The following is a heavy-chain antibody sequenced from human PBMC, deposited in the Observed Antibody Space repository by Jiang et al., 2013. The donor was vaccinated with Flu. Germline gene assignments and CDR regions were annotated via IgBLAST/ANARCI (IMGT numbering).Heavy chain of an antibody. Sequence: TFSSYAISWVRQAPGQGLEWMGWMNPNSGNTGYAQKFQGRVTMTRNTSISTAYMELSSLRSEDTAVYYCARGILGSSGISYWGQGTLVTVSS. CDR2: MNPNSGNT. J-gene: IGHJ4*02. CDR1: TFSSYA. V-gene: IGHV1-8*02. D-gene: IGHD6-13*01. CDR3: ARGILGSSGISY.